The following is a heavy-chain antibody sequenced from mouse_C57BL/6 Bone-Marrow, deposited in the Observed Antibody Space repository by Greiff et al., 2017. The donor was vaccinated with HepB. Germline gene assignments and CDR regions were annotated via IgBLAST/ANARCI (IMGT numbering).Heavy chain of an antibody. CDR1: GYAFSSSW. CDR3: ARHGSSYVFAY. CDR2: IYPGDGDT. D-gene: IGHD1-1*01. Sequence: QVQLQQSGPELVKPGASVKISCKASGYAFSSSWMNWVKQRPGKGLEWIGRIYPGDGDTNYNGKFKGKATLTADKSSSTAYMQRSSLTSEDSAVYFCARHGSSYVFAYWGQGTLVTVSA. J-gene: IGHJ3*01. V-gene: IGHV1-82*01.